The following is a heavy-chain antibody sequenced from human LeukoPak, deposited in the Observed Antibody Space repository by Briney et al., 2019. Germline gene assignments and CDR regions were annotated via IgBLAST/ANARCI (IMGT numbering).Heavy chain of an antibody. CDR3: ARDRNTGSSYENLFEY. V-gene: IGHV3-74*01. CDR2: INSDGSST. Sequence: GGSLRLSCAASGFTFSSYWMHWVRQAPGKGLVWVSRINSDGSSTSYADSVKGRFTISRDNAKNTLYLQMNSLRAEDTSVNYCARDRNTGSSYENLFEYWGQGSLVTVSS. J-gene: IGHJ4*02. D-gene: IGHD1-26*01. CDR1: GFTFSSYW.